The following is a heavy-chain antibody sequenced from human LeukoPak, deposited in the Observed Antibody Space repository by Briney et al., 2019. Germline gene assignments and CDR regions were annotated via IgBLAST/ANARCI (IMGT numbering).Heavy chain of an antibody. J-gene: IGHJ4*02. D-gene: IGHD2-21*02. CDR3: ARGAYCGGDCYSGRRPLDY. Sequence: SETLTLTCTVSGGSISRENYYWSWIRQPQGKGLEWIGYIYYSGSTNYNPSLKSRVTISVDTSRNQFSLKLSSVTAADTAVYYCARGAYCGGDCYSGRRPLDYWGQGTLVTVSS. V-gene: IGHV4-61*01. CDR1: GGSISRENYY. CDR2: IYYSGST.